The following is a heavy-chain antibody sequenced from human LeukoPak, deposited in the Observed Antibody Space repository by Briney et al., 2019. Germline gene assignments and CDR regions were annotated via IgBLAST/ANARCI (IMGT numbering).Heavy chain of an antibody. J-gene: IGHJ4*02. Sequence: PGGSLRLSCAASGFTFSTYWMNWVRQAPGKGLEWVALINPDGSQTNYVDSVRGRFAISRDNSKNTVYLQMDSLRAEDTAVYYCAKRESSSSWYNYFDYWGQGTLVTVSS. CDR3: AKRESSSSWYNYFDY. CDR1: GFTFSTYW. CDR2: INPDGSQT. V-gene: IGHV3-7*03. D-gene: IGHD6-13*01.